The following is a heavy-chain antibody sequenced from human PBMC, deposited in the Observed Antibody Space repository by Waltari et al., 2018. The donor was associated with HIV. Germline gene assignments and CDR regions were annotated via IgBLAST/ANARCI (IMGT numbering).Heavy chain of an antibody. CDR1: GGSISSSSYY. Sequence: QLQLQESGPGLVQPSETLSLTCTVSGGSISSSSYYWGWIRQPPGKGLEWIGSIYYSGSTYYNPSLKSRVTISVDTSKNQFSLKLSSVTAADTAVYYCARLFQETDAFDIWGQGTMVTVSS. J-gene: IGHJ3*02. CDR3: ARLFQETDAFDI. CDR2: IYYSGST. V-gene: IGHV4-39*01.